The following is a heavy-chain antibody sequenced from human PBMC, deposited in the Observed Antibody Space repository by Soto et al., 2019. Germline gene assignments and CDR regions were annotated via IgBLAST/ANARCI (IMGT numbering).Heavy chain of an antibody. CDR3: ARVTGEWLRLPLGY. CDR1: GYTFTGYY. J-gene: IGHJ4*02. D-gene: IGHD5-12*01. CDR2: INPNSGGT. V-gene: IGHV1-2*02. Sequence: VASVKVSCKASGYTFTGYYMHWVRQAPGQGLEWMGWINPNSGGTNYAQKFQGRVTMTRDTSISTSYMELSRLRSDDTAVYYCARVTGEWLRLPLGYWGQGTLVTVSS.